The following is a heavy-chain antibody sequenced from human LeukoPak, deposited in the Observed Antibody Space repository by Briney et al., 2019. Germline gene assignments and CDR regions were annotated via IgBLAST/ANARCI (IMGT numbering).Heavy chain of an antibody. CDR1: GGSISSGGYY. J-gene: IGHJ4*02. V-gene: IGHV4-31*03. Sequence: PFETLSLTCTVSGGSISSGGYYWSWIRQHPGKGLEWIGYIYYSGSTYYNPSLKSRVTISVDTSKNQFSLKLSSVTAADTAVYYCARGPLWGSYRYTEVPHWGQGTLVTVSS. D-gene: IGHD3-16*02. CDR2: IYYSGST. CDR3: ARGPLWGSYRYTEVPH.